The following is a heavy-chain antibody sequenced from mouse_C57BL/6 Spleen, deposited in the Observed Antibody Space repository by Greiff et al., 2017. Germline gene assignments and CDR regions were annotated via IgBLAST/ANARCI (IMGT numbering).Heavy chain of an antibody. J-gene: IGHJ2*01. Sequence: EVKVEESGGGLVQPGGSMKLSCVASGFTFSNYWMNWVRQSPEKGLEWVAQIRLKSDNYATHYAESVKGRFTISRDDSKSSVYLQMNNLRAEDTGIYYCTFYYLRQRYYFDYWGQGTTLTVSS. D-gene: IGHD1-1*01. CDR2: IRLKSDNYAT. CDR3: TFYYLRQRYYFDY. V-gene: IGHV6-3*01. CDR1: GFTFSNYW.